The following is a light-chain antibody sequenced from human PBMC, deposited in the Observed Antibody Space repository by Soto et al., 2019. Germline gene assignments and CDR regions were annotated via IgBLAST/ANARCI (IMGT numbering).Light chain of an antibody. Sequence: QSVLTQPPSVSGAPGQRVTISCTGSSSNIGAGYDVHWYQQLPGTAPKLLIYGNSNRPSGVPDRFSGSKSGTSGSLAITGLQAEDEADYYCQSYDSSLSGYVVFGGGTKVTVL. J-gene: IGLJ2*01. CDR1: SSNIGAGYD. V-gene: IGLV1-40*01. CDR2: GNS. CDR3: QSYDSSLSGYVV.